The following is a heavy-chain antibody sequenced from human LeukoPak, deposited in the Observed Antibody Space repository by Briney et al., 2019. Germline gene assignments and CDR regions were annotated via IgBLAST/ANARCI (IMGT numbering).Heavy chain of an antibody. D-gene: IGHD2-8*01. J-gene: IGHJ4*02. CDR3: AHREWSSHFDY. CDR2: IYWDDDK. CDR1: GFSLSTRGVG. Sequence: SGPTLVKPTQTLTLTCTFSGFSLSTRGVGVGWIRQPPGKALEWLALIYWDDDKRYSPSLKSRLTITKDTSKNQVVLTMTSLGPVDTATYYCAHREWSSHFDYRGQGTLVTVSS. V-gene: IGHV2-5*02.